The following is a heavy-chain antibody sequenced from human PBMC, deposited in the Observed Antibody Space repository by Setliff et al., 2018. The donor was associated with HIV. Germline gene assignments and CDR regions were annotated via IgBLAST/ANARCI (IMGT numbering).Heavy chain of an antibody. V-gene: IGHV1-46*01. J-gene: IGHJ6*02. CDR1: GSTFTSYY. D-gene: IGHD1-26*01. CDR2: INPSGGST. CDR3: ARDRGSYYEGSYYYYGMDV. Sequence: ASVKVSCKASGSTFTSYYLHWVRQAPGQGPEWMGTINPSGGSTSYAQKFQGRVTMTRDTSTSTVYMELSSLISEDTALYYCARDRGSYYEGSYYYYGMDVWGQGTTVTVSS.